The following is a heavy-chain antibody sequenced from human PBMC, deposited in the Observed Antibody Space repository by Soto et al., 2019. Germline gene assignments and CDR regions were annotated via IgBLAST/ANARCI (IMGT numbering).Heavy chain of an antibody. Sequence: SVKVSCKASGGTFSSYAISWVRQAPGQGLEWMGGIIPIFGTANYAQKSQGRVTITADESTSTAYMELSSLRSEDTAVYYCARGTASYYYYYGMDVWGQGTTVTVSS. D-gene: IGHD2-21*02. CDR2: IIPIFGTA. CDR3: ARGTASYYYYYGMDV. V-gene: IGHV1-69*13. J-gene: IGHJ6*02. CDR1: GGTFSSYA.